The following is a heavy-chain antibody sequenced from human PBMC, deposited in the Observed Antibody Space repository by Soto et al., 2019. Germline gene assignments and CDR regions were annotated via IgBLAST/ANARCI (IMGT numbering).Heavy chain of an antibody. Sequence: QVQLQESGPGLVKPSQTLSLTCTVSGASVNSGLYFWNWIRQVPGRGLEGFGHVHPSGNIYYNRSLKRRFTMSMDTSNNQVSLQLNSVTVADTAVYYCVRGSDPYKCGFWGQGTLVTVSS. V-gene: IGHV4-31*03. CDR3: VRGSDPYKCGF. J-gene: IGHJ4*02. D-gene: IGHD6-25*01. CDR2: VHPSGNI. CDR1: GASVNSGLYF.